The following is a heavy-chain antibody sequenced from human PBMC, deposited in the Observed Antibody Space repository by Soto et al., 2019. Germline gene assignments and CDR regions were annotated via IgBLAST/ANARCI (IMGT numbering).Heavy chain of an antibody. J-gene: IGHJ5*02. D-gene: IGHD3-22*01. CDR2: IIPIFGTA. CDR1: GGTFSSYA. CDR3: AREAITMIVKSSGWFDP. Sequence: QVQLVQSGAEVKKPGSSVKVSCKASGGTFSSYAISWVRQAPGQGLEWMGGIIPIFGTANYAQKFQGRVTITADESKSTAYMELSSLRSEDTAVYYCAREAITMIVKSSGWFDPWGQGTLVTVSS. V-gene: IGHV1-69*01.